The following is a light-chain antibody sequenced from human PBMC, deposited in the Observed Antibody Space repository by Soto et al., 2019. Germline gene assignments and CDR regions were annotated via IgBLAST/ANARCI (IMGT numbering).Light chain of an antibody. Sequence: EIVLTQSPGTLSLSPGERATLSFRASQSVSSSYLAWYQQKPGQAPRLLIYGASSRATGIPDRFSGSGSGTDFTLTISRLEPEDFAVYYCQQYGSSPWPFGQGTKVDIK. CDR2: GAS. J-gene: IGKJ1*01. V-gene: IGKV3-20*01. CDR1: QSVSSSY. CDR3: QQYGSSPWP.